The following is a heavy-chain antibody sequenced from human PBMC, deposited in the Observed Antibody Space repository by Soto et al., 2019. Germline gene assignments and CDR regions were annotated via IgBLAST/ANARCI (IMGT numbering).Heavy chain of an antibody. CDR3: AITTSTVSYWFDP. V-gene: IGHV3-7*03. CDR2: IKEDGGEQ. D-gene: IGHD4-4*01. Sequence: LSCVASGFSFGGYWMSWVRQAPGKGPEWVANIKEDGGEQHYVDSVKGRFTISRANTENSLFLQMNNLRVEDSAIYYCAITTSTVSYWFDPWGPGTQVTVSS. J-gene: IGHJ5*02. CDR1: GFSFGGYW.